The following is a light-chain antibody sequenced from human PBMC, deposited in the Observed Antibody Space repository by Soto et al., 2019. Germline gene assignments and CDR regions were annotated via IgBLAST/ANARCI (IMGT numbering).Light chain of an antibody. CDR3: QQYGSSPPMWT. CDR2: GAS. J-gene: IGKJ1*01. V-gene: IGKV3-20*01. Sequence: EIVLTQSPSTLSLSPGERATLSCRASQSVSSDYLAWYQQKPVQTPRLLIYGASSRAIGIPDRFSGSGSGTDFTLTISRLEPEDFAVYYCQQYGSSPPMWTFGQGTKVEIK. CDR1: QSVSSDY.